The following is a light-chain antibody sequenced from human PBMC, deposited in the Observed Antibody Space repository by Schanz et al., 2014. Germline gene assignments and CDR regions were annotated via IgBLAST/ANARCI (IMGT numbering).Light chain of an antibody. CDR3: SSYAGRNNVVV. CDR1: SSNIGSNP. CDR2: DDS. V-gene: IGLV1-44*01. J-gene: IGLJ2*01. Sequence: QSVLTQPPSASGTPGQRVTISCSGSSSNIGSNPVYWYQQLPGTAPKLLIYDDSNRPSGVPDRFSGSKSGNTASLTVSGLQAEDEAEYYCSSYAGRNNVVVFGGGTQLTVL.